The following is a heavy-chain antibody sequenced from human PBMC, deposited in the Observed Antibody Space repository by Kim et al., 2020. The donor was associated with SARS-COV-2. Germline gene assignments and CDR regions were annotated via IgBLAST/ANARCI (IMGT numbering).Heavy chain of an antibody. CDR2: I. Sequence: IYYADSVKGRFTISRDNAKNSLYLQMNSLRAEDTAVYYCARERSLIGMDVWGQGTTVTVSS. CDR3: ARERSLIGMDV. V-gene: IGHV3-21*01. J-gene: IGHJ6*02. D-gene: IGHD1-26*01.